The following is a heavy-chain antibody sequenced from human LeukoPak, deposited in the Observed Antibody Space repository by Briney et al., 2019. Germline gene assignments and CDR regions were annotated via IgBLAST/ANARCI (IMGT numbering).Heavy chain of an antibody. J-gene: IGHJ4*02. Sequence: PSETLSLTCTVSGGSISSSSYYWGWLRQPPGKGLEWIGSIYYSGSTYYNPSLKSRVTISVDTSKNQFSLKLSFVTAADTAVYYCARLLVATISFIDYWGQGTLVTVSS. D-gene: IGHD5-12*01. CDR2: IYYSGST. V-gene: IGHV4-39*01. CDR1: GGSISSSSYY. CDR3: ARLLVATISFIDY.